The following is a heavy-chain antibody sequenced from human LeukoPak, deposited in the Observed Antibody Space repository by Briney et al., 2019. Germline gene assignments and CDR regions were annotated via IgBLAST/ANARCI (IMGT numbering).Heavy chain of an antibody. CDR3: AKDLGATLEDAFDI. D-gene: IGHD1-26*01. CDR1: GFTFDDYA. V-gene: IGHV3-9*01. Sequence: PGGSLRLSCAASGFTFDDYAMHWVRQAPGKGLEWVSGISWNSGSIDYADSVKGRFTISRDNAKNCLYLQMNSLRAEDTALYYCAKDLGATLEDAFDIWGQGTMVSVSS. CDR2: ISWNSGSI. J-gene: IGHJ3*02.